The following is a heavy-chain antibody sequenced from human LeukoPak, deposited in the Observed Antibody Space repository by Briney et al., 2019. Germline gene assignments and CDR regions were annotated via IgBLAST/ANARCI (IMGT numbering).Heavy chain of an antibody. J-gene: IGHJ5*02. Sequence: PGGSLRLSCTASGFTFSSYSMNWVRQAPGKGLEWVSSISSSSSYIYYADSVKGRFTISRDNAKNSLYLQMNSLRAEDTAFYYCVRVLYTANYPRRFDPWGQGTLVTVSS. V-gene: IGHV3-21*04. CDR3: VRVLYTANYPRRFDP. CDR2: ISSSSSYI. CDR1: GFTFSSYS. D-gene: IGHD5-24*01.